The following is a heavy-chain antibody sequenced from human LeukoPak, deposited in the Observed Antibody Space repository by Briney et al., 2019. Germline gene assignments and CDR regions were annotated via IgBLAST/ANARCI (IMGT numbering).Heavy chain of an antibody. CDR1: GGSISSSSYY. D-gene: IGHD2-21*02. CDR3: ARGHTYCGGDCYDY. J-gene: IGHJ4*02. Sequence: PSETLSLTCTVSGGSISSSSYYWGWIRQPPGKGLEWIGSIYYSGSTNYNPSLKSRVTISVDTSKNQFSLKLSSVTAADTAVYYCARGHTYCGGDCYDYWGQGTLVTVSS. CDR2: IYYSGST. V-gene: IGHV4-39*07.